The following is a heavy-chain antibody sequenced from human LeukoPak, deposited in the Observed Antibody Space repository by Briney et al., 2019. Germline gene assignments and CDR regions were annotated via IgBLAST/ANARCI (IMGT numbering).Heavy chain of an antibody. J-gene: IGHJ5*02. CDR1: GYTFTSYD. CDR2: MNPNSGNT. D-gene: IGHD3-10*01. V-gene: IGHV1-8*01. Sequence: GASVKVSCKASGYTFTSYDINWVRQATGQGLEWMGWMNPNSGNTGYAQKFQGRVTMTRNTSISTAYMELSSLRSEDTAVYYCASGSGDRNWFDPWGQGTLVTVSS. CDR3: ASGSGDRNWFDP.